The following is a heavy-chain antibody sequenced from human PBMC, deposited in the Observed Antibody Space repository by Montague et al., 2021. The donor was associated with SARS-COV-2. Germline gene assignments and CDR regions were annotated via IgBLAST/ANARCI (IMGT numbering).Heavy chain of an antibody. J-gene: IGHJ3*02. CDR1: GFTFSDYY. D-gene: IGHD5-18*01. V-gene: IGHV3-11*01. CDR3: ARVRHSYGYLSAFDI. CDR2: ISSSGSTI. Sequence: YLSLSCSASGFTFSDYYMSWIRQAPGKGLEWVSYISSSGSTIYYADSVKGRFTISRDNAKNSLYLQMNSLRAEDTAVYYCARVRHSYGYLSAFDIWGQGTMVTVSS.